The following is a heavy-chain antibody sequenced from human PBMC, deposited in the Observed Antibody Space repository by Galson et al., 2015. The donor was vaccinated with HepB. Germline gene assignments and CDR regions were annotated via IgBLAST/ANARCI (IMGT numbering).Heavy chain of an antibody. CDR2: ISGNGDGT. D-gene: IGHD5-12*01. J-gene: IGHJ1*01. CDR1: GFTFSSYG. Sequence: SLRLSCAASGFTFSSYGMHWVRQAPGKGPEWVSAISGNGDGTYYTDSVKGRFTISRDNSKNTLYLQMDSLRAEDTAIYYCAKDLVATITPRFFQHWGQGTLVTVSS. CDR3: AKDLVATITPRFFQH. V-gene: IGHV3-23*01.